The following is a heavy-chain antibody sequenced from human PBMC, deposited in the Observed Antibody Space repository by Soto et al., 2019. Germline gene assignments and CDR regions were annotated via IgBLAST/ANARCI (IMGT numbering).Heavy chain of an antibody. V-gene: IGHV3-9*01. CDR3: VKDALTTVAYYFDY. D-gene: IGHD4-17*01. Sequence: GGSLRLSCEVSGFRFDDYGMHWVRQAPGKGLEWIAGISRDSRSISYGASMKGRFTISRDNAKNSLYLQLNSLRADDTALYYCVKDALTTVAYYFDYWGQGALVTVSS. CDR2: ISRDSRSI. J-gene: IGHJ4*02. CDR1: GFRFDDYG.